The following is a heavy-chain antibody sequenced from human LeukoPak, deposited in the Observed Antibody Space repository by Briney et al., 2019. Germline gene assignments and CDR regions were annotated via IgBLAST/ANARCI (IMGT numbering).Heavy chain of an antibody. CDR2: IYHSGST. D-gene: IGHD2-15*01. Sequence: KPSETLSLTCNVSGYSINSGYYWGWIRQSPGMGLEWIGSIYHSGSTYYNPSLKSRVTISADTSQNQFSLKLSSVTAADTAVYYCAKAPGYCSGGSCYSYYFDYWGQGTLVTVSS. CDR3: AKAPGYCSGGSCYSYYFDY. CDR1: GYSINSGYY. J-gene: IGHJ4*02. V-gene: IGHV4-38-2*02.